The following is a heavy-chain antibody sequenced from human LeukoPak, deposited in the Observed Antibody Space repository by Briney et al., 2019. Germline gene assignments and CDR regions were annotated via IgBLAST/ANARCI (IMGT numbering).Heavy chain of an antibody. Sequence: ASVKVSCKASGYTFTGYYMHWVRQAPGQGLEWMGRINPNSGGTNYAQKFQGRVTMTRDTSISTAYMELSRLRSDDTAVYYCARGAGMQYQLQHSWFDPWGQGTLVTVSS. V-gene: IGHV1-2*06. D-gene: IGHD2-2*01. CDR1: GYTFTGYY. J-gene: IGHJ5*02. CDR2: INPNSGGT. CDR3: ARGAGMQYQLQHSWFDP.